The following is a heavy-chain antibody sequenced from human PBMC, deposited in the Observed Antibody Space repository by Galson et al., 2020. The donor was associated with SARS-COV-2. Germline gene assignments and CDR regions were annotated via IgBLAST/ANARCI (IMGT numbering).Heavy chain of an antibody. D-gene: IGHD3-9*01. CDR1: GFTFGDYA. J-gene: IGHJ6*02. Sequence: TGGSLRLSCTASGFTFGDYAMSWVRQAPGKGLEWVGFIRSKAYGGTTEYAASVKGRFTISRDDSKSIAYLQMNSLKTEDTAVYYCTRDSRYFDWLPEPYYGMDVWGQGTTVTVSS. CDR2: IRSKAYGGTT. V-gene: IGHV3-49*04. CDR3: TRDSRYFDWLPEPYYGMDV.